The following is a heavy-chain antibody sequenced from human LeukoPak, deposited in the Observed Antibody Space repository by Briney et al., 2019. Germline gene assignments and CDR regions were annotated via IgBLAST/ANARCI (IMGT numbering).Heavy chain of an antibody. CDR3: ASREKDYFDY. CDR1: GFTFDDYA. J-gene: IGHJ4*02. CDR2: ISWNSGSI. D-gene: IGHD3-10*01. V-gene: IGHV3-9*01. Sequence: GRSLRLSCAASGFTFDDYAMHWVRHAPGKGLEWVSGISWNSGSIGYADSVKGRFTISGDNAKNSLYLQMNSLRAEDTALYYCASREKDYFDYWGQGTLVTVSS.